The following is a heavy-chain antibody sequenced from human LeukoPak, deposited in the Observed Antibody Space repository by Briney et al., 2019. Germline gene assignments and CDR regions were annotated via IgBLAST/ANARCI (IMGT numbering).Heavy chain of an antibody. J-gene: IGHJ6*03. CDR1: GDSVSSNSAA. CDR2: TYYRSKWYN. D-gene: IGHD3-3*02. CDR3: ARGPPTAFDRSSYYMDV. V-gene: IGHV6-1*01. Sequence: SQTLSLTCAISGDSVSSNSAAWNWIRQSPSRGLEWLGRTYYRSKWYNDYAVSVKSRITINPDTSKNQFSLQLNSVTPEDTAVYFSARGPPTAFDRSSYYMDVWGKGTTVAVSS.